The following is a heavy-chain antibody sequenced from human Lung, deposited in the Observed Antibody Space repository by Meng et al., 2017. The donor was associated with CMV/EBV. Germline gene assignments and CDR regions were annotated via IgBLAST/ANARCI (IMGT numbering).Heavy chain of an antibody. D-gene: IGHD4-23*01. CDR1: GFTFSSYW. J-gene: IGHJ3*02. CDR2: INSDGSRT. CDR3: AREKPNSDAFDI. V-gene: IGHV3-74*01. Sequence: GESXKISCAASGFTFSSYWMHWVRQAPGKGLVWVSRINSDGSRTSYADSVKGRFTISRDNAKNTLYLQMNSLRAEETAVYYCAREKPNSDAFDIWGQGPMVTVSS.